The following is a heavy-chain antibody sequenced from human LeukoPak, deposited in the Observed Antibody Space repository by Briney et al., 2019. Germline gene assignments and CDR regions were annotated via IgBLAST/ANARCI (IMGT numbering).Heavy chain of an antibody. Sequence: GRSLRLSCAASGFTFSTYGMHWVRQAPGKGLEWVAVIWYDGSNTYYADSVEGRFTISRDNSKNTLSLQMSGLRVEDTAVYYCARDITGTTSLLNYWGQATLVTVSS. CDR3: ARDITGTTSLLNY. CDR2: IWYDGSNT. J-gene: IGHJ4*02. D-gene: IGHD1-7*01. CDR1: GFTFSTYG. V-gene: IGHV3-33*01.